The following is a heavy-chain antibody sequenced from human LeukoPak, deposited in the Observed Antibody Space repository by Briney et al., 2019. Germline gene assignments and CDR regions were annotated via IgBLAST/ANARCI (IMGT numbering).Heavy chain of an antibody. CDR3: AREAVRPYYFDY. V-gene: IGHV4-59*12. J-gene: IGHJ4*02. CDR1: GGSISSYY. CDR2: IYYSGST. D-gene: IGHD3-10*01. Sequence: PSETLSLTCTVSGGSISSYYWSWIRQPPGKGLEWIGYIYYSGSTNYNPSLKSRVTISVDTSKNQFSLKLSSVTAADTAVYYCAREAVRPYYFDYWGQGTLVTVSS.